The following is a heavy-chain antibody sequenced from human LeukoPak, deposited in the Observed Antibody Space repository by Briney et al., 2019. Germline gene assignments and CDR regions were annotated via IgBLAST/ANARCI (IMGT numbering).Heavy chain of an antibody. CDR3: ARDLETVLKPYSSGWCFNY. Sequence: GGSLRLSCAASGITFSSYWMSWVRQAPGKGLEWVANIKQDGSGKYYVDSVKGRFTISRDNAKNSLYLQMNSLRAEDTAVYYRARDLETVLKPYSSGWCFNYWGQGTLVTVSS. CDR1: GITFSSYW. J-gene: IGHJ4*02. V-gene: IGHV3-7*01. D-gene: IGHD6-19*01. CDR2: IKQDGSGK.